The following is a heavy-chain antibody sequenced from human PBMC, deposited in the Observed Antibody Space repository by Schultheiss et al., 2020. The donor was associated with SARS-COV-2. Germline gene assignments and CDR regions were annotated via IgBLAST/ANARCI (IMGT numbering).Heavy chain of an antibody. V-gene: IGHV4-34*01. D-gene: IGHD1-26*01. CDR2: VNRSGGT. J-gene: IGHJ4*02. Sequence: SQTLSLTCTVSGGSISSYYWNWIRQPPGKGLEWIGEVNRSGGTNYNPSLKSRVTISVDTSKNHFSLKLTSLTAADTAVYYCAREGPGSHHAQDYWGQGTLVTVSS. CDR1: GGSISSYY. CDR3: AREGPGSHHAQDY.